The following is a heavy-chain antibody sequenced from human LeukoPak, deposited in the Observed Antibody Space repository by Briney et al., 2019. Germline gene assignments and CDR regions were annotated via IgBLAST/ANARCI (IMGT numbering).Heavy chain of an antibody. CDR1: GGSISSYY. V-gene: IGHV4-59*01. CDR2: IYYSGST. Sequence: SETLSLTCPVSGGSISSYYWSWIRQPPGKGLEWIGYIYYSGSTNYNPSLKSRVTISVDTSKNQFSLKLSSVTAADTAVYYCASGAPFSGSFHFDYWGQGTLVTVSS. J-gene: IGHJ4*02. CDR3: ASGAPFSGSFHFDY. D-gene: IGHD1-26*01.